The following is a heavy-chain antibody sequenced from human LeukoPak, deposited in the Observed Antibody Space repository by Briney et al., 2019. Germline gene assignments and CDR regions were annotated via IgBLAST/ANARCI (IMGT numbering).Heavy chain of an antibody. Sequence: SETLSLTCAVYGRSFSGYYWSSIRQPPGKGLEWIGEIYHSGSTNYNPSLKSRVTISVDTSKNQFSLKLSSVTAADTAVYYCARDHPGGAAANRGWFDPWGQGTLVTVSS. D-gene: IGHD6-13*01. CDR1: GRSFSGYY. CDR3: ARDHPGGAAANRGWFDP. V-gene: IGHV4-34*01. J-gene: IGHJ5*02. CDR2: IYHSGST.